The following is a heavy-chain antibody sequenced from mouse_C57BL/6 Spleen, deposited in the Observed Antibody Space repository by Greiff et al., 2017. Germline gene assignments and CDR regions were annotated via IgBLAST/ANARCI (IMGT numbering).Heavy chain of an antibody. V-gene: IGHV1-53*01. CDR3: ARCYYDYDGYYYAMDY. D-gene: IGHD2-4*01. Sequence: QVQLQQPGTELVKPGASVKLSCKASGYTFTSYWMHWVKQRPGQGLEWIGNINPSNGGTNYNEKFKSKATLTVDKSSSTAYMQLSSLTSEDSAVYYCARCYYDYDGYYYAMDYWGQGTSVTVSS. J-gene: IGHJ4*01. CDR1: GYTFTSYW. CDR2: INPSNGGT.